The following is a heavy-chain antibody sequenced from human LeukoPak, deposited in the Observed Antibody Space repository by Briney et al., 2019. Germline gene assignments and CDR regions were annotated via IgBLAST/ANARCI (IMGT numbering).Heavy chain of an antibody. CDR1: GGTFSSYA. Sequence: ASVKVSCKASGGTFSSYAISWVRLAPGQGLEWMGGIIPIFGTANYAQKFQGRVTITADESTSTAYMELSSLKSEDTAMYYCAREFVGEAFDIWGQGTMVTVSS. J-gene: IGHJ3*02. D-gene: IGHD3-10*01. V-gene: IGHV1-69*13. CDR3: AREFVGEAFDI. CDR2: IIPIFGTA.